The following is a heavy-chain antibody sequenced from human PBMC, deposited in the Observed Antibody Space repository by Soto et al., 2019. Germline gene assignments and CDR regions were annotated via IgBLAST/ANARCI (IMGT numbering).Heavy chain of an antibody. V-gene: IGHV4-31*03. CDR2: IYYSGDN. J-gene: IGHJ6*02. CDR1: GGSIRSGYY. CDR3: ARDATVALGVPNSMEV. Sequence: TLCLTCPVSGGSIRSGYYWSWIRQDPGKGLEWIGYIYYSGDNYYKPSLKSGVCISLECFKSQFSLKFDSVTDADTAVYYCARDATVALGVPNSMEVWGQGTSVSVYS. D-gene: IGHD2-15*01.